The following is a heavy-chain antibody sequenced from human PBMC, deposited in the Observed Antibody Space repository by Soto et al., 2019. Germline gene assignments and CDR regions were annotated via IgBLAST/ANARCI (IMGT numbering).Heavy chain of an antibody. Sequence: QVQLQESGPGLVKPSVTLSLTCTVSGGSISSYYWSWIRQPPGKGLEWIGYIYYSGSTNYNPSLKSRVTISVDTSKNQFSLKLSSVTAADTAVYYCARLNRGRPYYYYGMDVWGQGTTVTVSS. D-gene: IGHD3-10*01. V-gene: IGHV4-59*01. J-gene: IGHJ6*02. CDR3: ARLNRGRPYYYYGMDV. CDR2: IYYSGST. CDR1: GGSISSYY.